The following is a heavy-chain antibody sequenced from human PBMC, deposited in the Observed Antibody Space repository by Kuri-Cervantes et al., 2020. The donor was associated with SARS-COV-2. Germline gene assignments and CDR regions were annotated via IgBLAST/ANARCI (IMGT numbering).Heavy chain of an antibody. Sequence: SETLSLTCAVSGGSISSSNWWSWVRQPPGKGLEWIGEIYHSGSTNYNPSLKSRVTISVDKSKNQFSLKLTSVTAADSAVYYCARDSGGPCYSGYGCYYYYGLDVWGRGTTVTVSS. J-gene: IGHJ6*02. CDR1: GGSISSSNW. CDR3: ARDSGGPCYSGYGCYYYYGLDV. V-gene: IGHV4-4*02. D-gene: IGHD2-21*01. CDR2: IYHSGST.